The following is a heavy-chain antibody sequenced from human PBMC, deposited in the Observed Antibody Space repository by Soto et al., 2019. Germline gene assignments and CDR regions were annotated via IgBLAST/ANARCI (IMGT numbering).Heavy chain of an antibody. CDR3: ARDGGYGHDAFDI. D-gene: IGHD5-18*01. J-gene: IGHJ3*02. V-gene: IGHV3-33*01. CDR2: IWYGGSNK. Sequence: PGGSLRLSCAASGFTFSSYGMHWVRQAPGKGLEWVAVIWYGGSNKYYADSVKGRFTISRDNSKNTLYLQMNSLRAEDTAVYYCARDGGYGHDAFDIWGQGTMVTVSS. CDR1: GFTFSSYG.